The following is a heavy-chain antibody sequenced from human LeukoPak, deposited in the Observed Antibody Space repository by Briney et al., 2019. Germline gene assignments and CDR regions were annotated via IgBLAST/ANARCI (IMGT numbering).Heavy chain of an antibody. CDR3: ARQEYCSGGSCYTWFDP. V-gene: IGHV5-51*01. CDR2: IYPADSDI. D-gene: IGHD2-15*01. CDR1: GYSINNYW. Sequence: GESLKISCKGSGYSINNYWIGWVRQMPGKGLEWMGIIYPADSDIRYSPSFQGQVTISADKSISTAYLQWSSLKASDTATYYCARQEYCSGGSCYTWFDPWGQGTLVTVSS. J-gene: IGHJ5*02.